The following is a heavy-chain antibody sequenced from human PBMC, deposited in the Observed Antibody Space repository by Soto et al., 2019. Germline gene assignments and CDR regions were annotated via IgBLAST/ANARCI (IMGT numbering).Heavy chain of an antibody. CDR2: IYPGDSDT. V-gene: IGHV5-51*03. Sequence: GVSLRISWTASEDKRVDYGGGGVRHMPGKGLEWMGIIYPGDSDTRYSPSFQGQVTISADTSMYTAYLQWSSLKASDTAFYFCARSDFWSGKFAYWGRGTLVTVSS. CDR1: EDKRVDYG. J-gene: IGHJ4*01. CDR3: ARSDFWSGKFAY. D-gene: IGHD3-3*01.